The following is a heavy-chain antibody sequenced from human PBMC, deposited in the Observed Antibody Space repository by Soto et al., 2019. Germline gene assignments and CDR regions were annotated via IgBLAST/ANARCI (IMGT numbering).Heavy chain of an antibody. CDR3: ARDVTAMVHTYYGMDV. CDR1: GFTFSSYG. J-gene: IGHJ6*02. D-gene: IGHD5-18*01. CDR2: IWYDGSNK. V-gene: IGHV3-33*01. Sequence: VQLVESGGGVVQPGRSLRLSCAASGFTFSSYGMHWVRQAPGKGLEWVAVIWYDGSNKYYADSVKGRFTISRDNSKNTLYLQMNSLRAEDTAVYYCARDVTAMVHTYYGMDVWGQGTTVTVSS.